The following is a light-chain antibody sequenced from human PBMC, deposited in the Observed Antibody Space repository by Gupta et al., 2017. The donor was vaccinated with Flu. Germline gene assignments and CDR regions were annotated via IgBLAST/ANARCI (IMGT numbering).Light chain of an antibody. CDR1: GSSVGTYNR. J-gene: IGLJ1*01. V-gene: IGLV2-18*02. CDR3: SSYTTSYTFV. Sequence: QSALTQHSSVSGSPEQSVTIYCTGTGSSVGTYNRVSWYRQPPGTAPKLIIYEVSKRPSGVPDRFSGSKSGNTASLTISGLQGEDEADYYCSSYTTSYTFVFGSGTKVTVL. CDR2: EVS.